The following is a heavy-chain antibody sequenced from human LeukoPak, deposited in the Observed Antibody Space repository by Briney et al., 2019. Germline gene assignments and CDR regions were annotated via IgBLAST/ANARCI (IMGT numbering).Heavy chain of an antibody. CDR1: GFTFSSYE. Sequence: GGSLRLTCAASGFTFSSYEMNWVRQAPGKGLEWFSYSSISGSTIYYADSVKGRFTISRDNDKNSLYLQMNSLRAEDTAVYYCARVFHGSVGDYLELYYYYYYMDVWGKGTTVTVSS. CDR3: ARVFHGSVGDYLELYYYYYYMDV. V-gene: IGHV3-48*03. CDR2: SSISGSTI. D-gene: IGHD4-17*01. J-gene: IGHJ6*03.